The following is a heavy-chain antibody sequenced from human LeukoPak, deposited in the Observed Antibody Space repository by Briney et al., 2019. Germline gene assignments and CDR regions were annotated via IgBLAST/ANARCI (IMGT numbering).Heavy chain of an antibody. CDR1: GFTFSSYG. V-gene: IGHV3-30*18. CDR2: ISYDGSNK. CDR3: AKGGLRYFDWLSSE. J-gene: IGHJ4*02. D-gene: IGHD3-9*01. Sequence: GGSLRLSCAASGFTFSSYGMHLVRQAPGKGLEWVAVISYDGSNKYYADSVKGRFTISRDNSKNTLYLQMNSLRAEDTAVYYCAKGGLRYFDWLSSEWGQGTLVTVSS.